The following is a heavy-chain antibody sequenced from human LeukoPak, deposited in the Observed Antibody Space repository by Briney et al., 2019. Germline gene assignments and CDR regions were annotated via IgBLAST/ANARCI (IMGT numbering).Heavy chain of an antibody. CDR1: GFTFSSYA. D-gene: IGHD3-22*01. Sequence: GGSLRLSCAASGFTFSSYAMHWVRQAPGTGLEWVAVMSDDGSNKYYADSVKGRFTISRGNSKNTLYLQMNSLRAEDTAVYYCARGGFFDYDSSGYYYWGQGTLVTVSS. CDR3: ARGGFFDYDSSGYYY. CDR2: MSDDGSNK. J-gene: IGHJ4*02. V-gene: IGHV3-30-3*01.